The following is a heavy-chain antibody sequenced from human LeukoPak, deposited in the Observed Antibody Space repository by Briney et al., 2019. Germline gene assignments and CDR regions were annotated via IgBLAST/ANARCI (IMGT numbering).Heavy chain of an antibody. CDR3: ARGSSGSNFDY. D-gene: IGHD6-19*01. J-gene: IGHJ4*02. V-gene: IGHV3-23*01. Sequence: GGSLRLSCAASGFTFSNYAMSWVRQAPGKGLEWVSAISGSGGRTYYADSGKGRFTISRDNSKNTLYLQMNSLRAEDTAVYYCARGSSGSNFDYWGQGTLVTVSS. CDR1: GFTFSNYA. CDR2: ISGSGGRT.